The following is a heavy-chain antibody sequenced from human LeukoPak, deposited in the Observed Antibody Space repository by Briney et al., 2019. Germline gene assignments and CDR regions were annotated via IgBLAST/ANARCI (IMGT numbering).Heavy chain of an antibody. CDR3: AREHYDFWSGYYSIREIFDY. J-gene: IGHJ4*02. CDR1: GFTFSSYA. D-gene: IGHD3-3*01. V-gene: IGHV3-30-3*01. CDR2: ISYDGSNK. Sequence: PGGSVRLSCAASGFTFSSYAMHWVRQAPGKGLEWVAVISYDGSNKYYADSVKGRFTISRDNSKNTLYLQMNSLRAEDTAVYYCAREHYDFWSGYYSIREIFDYWGQGTLVTVSS.